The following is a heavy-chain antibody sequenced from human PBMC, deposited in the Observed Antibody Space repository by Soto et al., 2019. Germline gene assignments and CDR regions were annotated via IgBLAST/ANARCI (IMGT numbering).Heavy chain of an antibody. CDR3: ARVESIAAAGIRYYYYGMDV. D-gene: IGHD6-13*01. CDR1: GYTFTSYG. CDR2: ISAYNGNT. J-gene: IGHJ6*02. V-gene: IGHV1-18*01. Sequence: GASVKVSCKASGYTFTSYGISWVRQAPGQGLEWMGWISAYNGNTNYAQKLQGRVTMTTDTSTSTAYMELRSLRSDDTAVYYCARVESIAAAGIRYYYYGMDVWGQGTTVTVSS.